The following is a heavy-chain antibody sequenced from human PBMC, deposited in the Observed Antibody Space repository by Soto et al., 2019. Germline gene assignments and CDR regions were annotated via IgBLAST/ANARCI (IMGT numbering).Heavy chain of an antibody. CDR1: GFTFSSYA. CDR2: ISGSGGST. V-gene: IGHV3-23*01. J-gene: IGHJ4*02. D-gene: IGHD5-12*01. Sequence: GESLKISCAASGFTFSSYAMTWVRQAPGKGLEWVSSISGSGGSTYYPDSVKGRVTISRDNSKNTLYLQMNSLRAEDTAVYFCAKEVGDGFNYGPDYWGQGALVTVSS. CDR3: AKEVGDGFNYGPDY.